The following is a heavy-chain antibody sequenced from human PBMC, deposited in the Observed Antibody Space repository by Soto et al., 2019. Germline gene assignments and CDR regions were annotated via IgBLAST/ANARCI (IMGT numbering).Heavy chain of an antibody. CDR2: VYPDDSDT. CDR3: ARRAHMSRRGETFSYYYYGMDV. CDR1: GYSFNIYW. V-gene: IGHV5-51*01. J-gene: IGHJ6*02. D-gene: IGHD3-16*01. Sequence: GESLKISCKASGYSFNIYWIGWVRQLPGKGLEWMGVVYPDDSDTIYSPSFQGQVTISVDKSISTAYLQWSSLKASDTAMYYCARRAHMSRRGETFSYYYYGMDVWGQGTTVTVSS.